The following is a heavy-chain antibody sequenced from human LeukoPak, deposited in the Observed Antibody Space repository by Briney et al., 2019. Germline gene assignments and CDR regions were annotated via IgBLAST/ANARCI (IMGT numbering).Heavy chain of an antibody. V-gene: IGHV4-59*01. Sequence: SETLSLTCSVSGVSISTYHWNWIRKPPGKGLEWIGYMQSTGNSKYSPSLKSRVAIFVDTSKNQVVLNLNSVTAADTAVYYCARDKQHSYGRYFDHWGQGMLVTVSS. CDR2: MQSTGNS. CDR3: ARDKQHSYGRYFDH. D-gene: IGHD5-18*01. J-gene: IGHJ4*02. CDR1: GVSISTYH.